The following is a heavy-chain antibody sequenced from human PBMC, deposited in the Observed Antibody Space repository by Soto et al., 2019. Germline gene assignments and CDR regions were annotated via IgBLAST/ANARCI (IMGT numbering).Heavy chain of an antibody. J-gene: IGHJ4*02. V-gene: IGHV3-30*18. Sequence: GGSLRLSCAASGFTLSSYGMHWVRQAPGKGLEWLAVISSDGSNKYFADSVQGRFSISRDNSKNTLYLQMSRLRTEDTAVYYCAKDNSGSYYWLDSWGQGTLVTVSS. CDR3: AKDNSGSYYWLDS. CDR1: GFTLSSYG. D-gene: IGHD1-26*01. CDR2: ISSDGSNK.